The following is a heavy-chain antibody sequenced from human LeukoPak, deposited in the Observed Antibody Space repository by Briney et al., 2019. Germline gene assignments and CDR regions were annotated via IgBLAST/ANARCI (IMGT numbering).Heavy chain of an antibody. Sequence: PGGSLRLSCAASGFTFSSYAMHWVRQAPGKGLEWVAVISYDGSNKYYADSVKGRFTISRDNSKNTLYLQMNSLRAEDTAVYYCAGDPGSSGWATRFDYWGQGTLVTVSS. V-gene: IGHV3-30-3*01. J-gene: IGHJ4*02. CDR1: GFTFSSYA. CDR2: ISYDGSNK. D-gene: IGHD6-19*01. CDR3: AGDPGSSGWATRFDY.